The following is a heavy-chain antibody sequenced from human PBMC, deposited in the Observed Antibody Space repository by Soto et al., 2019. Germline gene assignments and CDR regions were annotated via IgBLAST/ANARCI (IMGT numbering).Heavy chain of an antibody. CDR3: AKLPNCGGDCYFDY. CDR2: VRFDAINK. V-gene: IGHV3-30*02. CDR1: GFAFSSYG. Sequence: QVQLVESGGGVVQPGGSLRLSCATSGFAFSSYGMHWVRQAPGKGLEWVAVVRFDAINKYYADSVKGRFTISRDNSKSMVYLQMNSLRPDDTAVYYCAKLPNCGGDCYFDYWCQGTLVTVSS. J-gene: IGHJ4*02. D-gene: IGHD2-21*02.